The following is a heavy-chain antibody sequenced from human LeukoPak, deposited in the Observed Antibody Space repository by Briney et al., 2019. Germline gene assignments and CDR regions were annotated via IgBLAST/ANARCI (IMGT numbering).Heavy chain of an antibody. V-gene: IGHV3-23*01. CDR1: GFTFSSYA. CDR2: ISGSGGST. D-gene: IGHD5-24*01. J-gene: IGHJ3*02. Sequence: QSGGSLRLSCAASGFTFSSYAMSWVRQAPGKGLEWVSAISGSGGSTYYADSVKGRFTISRDNSKNTLYLQMNSLRAEDTAVYYCARASLVGRWLQFGAFDIWGQGTMVTVSS. CDR3: ARASLVGRWLQFGAFDI.